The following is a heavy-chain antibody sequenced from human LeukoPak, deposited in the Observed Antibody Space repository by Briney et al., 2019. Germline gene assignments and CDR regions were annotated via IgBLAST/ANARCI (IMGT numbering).Heavy chain of an antibody. D-gene: IGHD3-16*01. J-gene: IGHJ4*02. CDR2: IYYSGST. CDR3: ARGGVGGIDY. V-gene: IGHV4-31*03. CDR1: GGSISSGGYY. Sequence: ASETLSLTCTVSGGSISSGGYYWSWIRQHPGKGLEWIGYIYYSGSTYYNPSLKSRVTIPVDTSKNQFSLKLSSVTAADTAVYYCARGGVGGIDYWGQGTLVTVSS.